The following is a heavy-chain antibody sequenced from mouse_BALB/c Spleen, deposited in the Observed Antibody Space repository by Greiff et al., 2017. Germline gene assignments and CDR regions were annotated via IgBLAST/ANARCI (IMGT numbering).Heavy chain of an antibody. CDR2: ISSGSSTI. D-gene: IGHD2-4*01. Sequence: EVKLVESGGGLVQPGGSRKLSCAASGFTFSSFGMHWVRQAPEKGLEWVAYISSGSSTIYYADTVKGRFTISRDNPKNTLFLQMTSLRSEDTAMYYCANDLGAYWGQGTLVTVSA. J-gene: IGHJ3*01. CDR3: ANDLGAY. CDR1: GFTFSSFG. V-gene: IGHV5-17*02.